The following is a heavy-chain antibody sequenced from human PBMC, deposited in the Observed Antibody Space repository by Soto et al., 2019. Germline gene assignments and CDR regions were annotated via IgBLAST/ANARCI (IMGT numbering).Heavy chain of an antibody. J-gene: IGHJ1*01. CDR3: ARALDCSGGSCWFEFGYFQH. CDR2: INPSGGST. D-gene: IGHD2-15*01. Sequence: ASVKVSCKASGYTFTSYYMHWVRQAPGQGLEWMGIINPSGGSTSYAQKFQGRVTMTRDTSTSTVYMELSSLRSEDTAVYYCARALDCSGGSCWFEFGYFQHWGQGTLVTVSS. V-gene: IGHV1-46*03. CDR1: GYTFTSYY.